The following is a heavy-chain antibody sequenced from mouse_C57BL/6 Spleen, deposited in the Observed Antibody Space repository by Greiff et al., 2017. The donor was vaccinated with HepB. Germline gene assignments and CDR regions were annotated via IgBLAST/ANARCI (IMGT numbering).Heavy chain of an antibody. CDR2: ISYDGSN. Sequence: ESGPGLVKPSQSLSLTCSVTGYSITSGYYWNWIRQFPGNKLEWMGYISYDGSNNYNPSLKNRISITRDTSKNQFFLKLNSVTTEDTATYYCARGGYYGYCFDYWGQGTTLTVSS. CDR3: ARGGYYGYCFDY. CDR1: GYSITSGYY. V-gene: IGHV3-6*01. J-gene: IGHJ2*01. D-gene: IGHD2-2*01.